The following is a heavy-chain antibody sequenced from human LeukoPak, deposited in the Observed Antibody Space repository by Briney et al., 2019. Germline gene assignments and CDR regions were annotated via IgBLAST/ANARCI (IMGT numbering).Heavy chain of an antibody. D-gene: IGHD3-22*01. Sequence: GGSLRLSCAASGFTFSSYSMNWVRQAPGKGLEWVSSISSSSSYIYYADSVKGRFTISRDNAKNSLYLQMNSLRAEDTAVYYCARDGGSYYYDSSGFDYWGQGTLVTVSS. CDR2: ISSSSSYI. V-gene: IGHV3-21*01. J-gene: IGHJ4*02. CDR1: GFTFSSYS. CDR3: ARDGGSYYYDSSGFDY.